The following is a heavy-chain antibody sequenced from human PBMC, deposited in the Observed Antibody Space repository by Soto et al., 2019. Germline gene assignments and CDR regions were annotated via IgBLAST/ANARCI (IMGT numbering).Heavy chain of an antibody. D-gene: IGHD5-12*01. J-gene: IGHJ5*02. CDR1: GFTFNTYA. CDR2: ISNHGDKK. CDR3: AREEGGYSGYDANWFDP. Sequence: GGSLRLSCAASGFTFNTYAIHWVRQAPGKGLEWVAVISNHGDKKYYADSVKGRFSISRDNSKNKSFLQVNSLRTEDTAVYYCAREEGGYSGYDANWFDPWGQGTLVTVSS. V-gene: IGHV3-30-3*01.